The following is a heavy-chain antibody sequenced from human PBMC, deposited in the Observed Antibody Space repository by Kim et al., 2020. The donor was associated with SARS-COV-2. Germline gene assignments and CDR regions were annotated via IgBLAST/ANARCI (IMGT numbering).Heavy chain of an antibody. J-gene: IGHJ4*02. CDR2: ISFDGKSK. CDR1: GFAFGGFG. V-gene: IGHV3-30*03. Sequence: GGSLRLSCAASGFAFGGFGMHWVRQAAGKGLEYVAFISFDGKSKRFSDGVEGRFTVFRDNLKNTLFLQINTLRPEDTALYLCARDLSLADETPGYWGQGTLVIVSS. CDR3: ARDLSLADETPGY.